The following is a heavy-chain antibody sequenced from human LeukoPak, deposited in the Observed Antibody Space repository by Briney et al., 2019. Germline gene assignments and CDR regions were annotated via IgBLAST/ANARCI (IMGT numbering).Heavy chain of an antibody. D-gene: IGHD1-7*01. CDR2: INHSGST. Sequence: PSETLSLTCAVYGGSFSGYYWSWIRQPPGKGLEWLGEINHSGSTNYNPSLKGRVTISVDTSKNQFSLKLSSVTAADTAVYYCARGAKSRGTYYYYYMDVWGKGTTVTVSS. CDR1: GGSFSGYY. V-gene: IGHV4-34*01. CDR3: ARGAKSRGTYYYYYMDV. J-gene: IGHJ6*03.